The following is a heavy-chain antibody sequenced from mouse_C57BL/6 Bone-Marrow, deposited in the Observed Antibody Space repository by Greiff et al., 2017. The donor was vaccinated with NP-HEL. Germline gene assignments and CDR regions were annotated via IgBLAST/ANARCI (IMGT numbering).Heavy chain of an antibody. CDR2: IDPEDGDT. Sequence: EVQLQQSGAELVRPGASVKLSCTASGFNIKDYYMHWVKQRPEQGLEWIGRIDPEDGDTEYAPKFQGKATMTADTSSNTAYLQLSSLTSEDTAVYYCARFYDGYYWFAYWGQGTLVTVSA. D-gene: IGHD2-3*01. J-gene: IGHJ3*01. CDR1: GFNIKDYY. V-gene: IGHV14-1*01. CDR3: ARFYDGYYWFAY.